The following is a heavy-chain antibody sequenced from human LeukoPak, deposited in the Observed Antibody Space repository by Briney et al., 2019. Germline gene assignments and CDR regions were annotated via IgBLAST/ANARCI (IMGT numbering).Heavy chain of an antibody. Sequence: SETLSLTCTVSGGSISSSSYYWGWIRQPPGKGLEWSGSIYYSGSTYYNPSHKSRVTISVDTSKNQFSLKLSSVTAADTAVYYCARVTYYYDSSGYQPIDYWGQGTLVTVSS. CDR3: ARVTYYYDSSGYQPIDY. D-gene: IGHD3-22*01. J-gene: IGHJ4*02. CDR2: IYYSGST. V-gene: IGHV4-39*07. CDR1: GGSISSSSYY.